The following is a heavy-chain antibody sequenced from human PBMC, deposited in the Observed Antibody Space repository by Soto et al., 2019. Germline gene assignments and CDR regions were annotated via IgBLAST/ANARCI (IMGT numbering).Heavy chain of an antibody. J-gene: IGHJ5*01. CDR2: ISYSVSN. Sequence: QLQLQEPGPGLAKPSETLSLTCTVSGGSISSSSYYWGWIRQPPRQGLEWIGSISYSVSNYYNPSLNSRVTVSVDTSKHEFFLVRGFVTAADTAVYYCASHLRYYDFWSGALPEPNWCDCWGQGTVVSVCS. V-gene: IGHV4-39*01. CDR1: GGSISSSSYY. CDR3: ASHLRYYDFWSGALPEPNWCDC. D-gene: IGHD3-3*01.